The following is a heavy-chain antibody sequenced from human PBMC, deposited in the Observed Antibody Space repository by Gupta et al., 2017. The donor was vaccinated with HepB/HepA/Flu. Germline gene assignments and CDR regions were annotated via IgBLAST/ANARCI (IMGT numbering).Heavy chain of an antibody. D-gene: IGHD6-19*01. CDR1: GFTFSSYA. V-gene: IGHV3-33*01. Sequence: QVQLEESGGSVVQPGRSLSLSCAASGFTFSSYAMHWVRQAPGKGLEWVAVIWADSSDQYYGDSVKGRFTISRDNSKNTLYLQMSSLRAEDTAVYYCATGSSGWKADFGSWGQGTLVTVSS. J-gene: IGHJ5*01. CDR2: IWADSSDQ. CDR3: ATGSSGWKADFGS.